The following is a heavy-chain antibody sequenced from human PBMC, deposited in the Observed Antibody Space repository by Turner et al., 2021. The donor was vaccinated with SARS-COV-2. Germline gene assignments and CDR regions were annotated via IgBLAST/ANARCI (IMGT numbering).Heavy chain of an antibody. Sequence: QVQLQQSGPGLVKPSQTPSLTCAIPGVSVSSNSAAWNWIRQSPSRGLEWLGRTYYRSKWYNDYAVSVKSRITINADTSKNQFSLQLNSVTPEDTAVYYCAREHWVDVWGSYRSTAYFDHWGQGTLVTVSS. J-gene: IGHJ4*02. CDR1: GVSVSSNSAA. V-gene: IGHV6-1*01. CDR2: TYYRSKWYN. D-gene: IGHD3-16*02. CDR3: AREHWVDVWGSYRSTAYFDH.